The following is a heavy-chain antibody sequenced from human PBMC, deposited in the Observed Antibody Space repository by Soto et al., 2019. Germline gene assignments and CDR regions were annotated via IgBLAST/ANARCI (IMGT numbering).Heavy chain of an antibody. J-gene: IGHJ4*02. CDR1: GYTFTSYD. CDR3: ARVYYYGSGSYK. V-gene: IGHV1-8*01. CDR2: MNPNSGNT. D-gene: IGHD3-10*01. Sequence: ASVKVSCKASGYTFTSYDINWVRQATGQGLEWMGWMNPNSGNTGYAQKFQGRVTMTRNTSISTAYKELSSLRSEDTAVYYCARVYYYGSGSYKWGQGTLVTVSS.